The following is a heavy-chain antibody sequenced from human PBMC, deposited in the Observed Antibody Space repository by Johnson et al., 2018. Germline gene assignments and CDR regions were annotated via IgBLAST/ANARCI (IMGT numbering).Heavy chain of an antibody. CDR2: IWYDGSNQ. J-gene: IGHJ3*02. CDR1: GFSFSSYG. D-gene: IGHD3-22*01. Sequence: VQLVESGGGVVQPGTSLRVSCAASGFSFSSYGIHWVRQAPGKGLERVAAIWYDGSNQYYADSVKGRFTISRDDSKKTVYLQMNSLRAEDTAVYYGARPQGDYYDSSGYWADAFDIWGQGTRVTVSS. CDR3: ARPQGDYYDSSGYWADAFDI. V-gene: IGHV3-33*01.